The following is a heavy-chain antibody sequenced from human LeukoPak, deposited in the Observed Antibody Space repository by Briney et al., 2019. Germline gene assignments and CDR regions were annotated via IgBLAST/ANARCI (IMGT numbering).Heavy chain of an antibody. J-gene: IGHJ5*02. Sequence: SETLSLTCTVSGGSISSYYWSWIRQPPGKGLEWIGYIYYSGSVNYNPSLKSRVTILIDTSKNQFSLRLTSVTAADTAVYYCARDVGFGDNWFDPWGQGTLVTVSS. V-gene: IGHV4-59*01. D-gene: IGHD3-10*01. CDR3: ARDVGFGDNWFDP. CDR1: GGSISSYY. CDR2: IYYSGSV.